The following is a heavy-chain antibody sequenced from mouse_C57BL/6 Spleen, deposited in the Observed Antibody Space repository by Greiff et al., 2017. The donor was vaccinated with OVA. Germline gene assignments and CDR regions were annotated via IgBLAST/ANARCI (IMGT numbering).Heavy chain of an antibody. CDR1: GYTFTSYW. Sequence: QVQLQQPGAELVKPGASVKMSCKASGYTFTSYWITWVKQRPGQGLEWIGDIYPGSGSTNYNEKFKSKATLTVDTSSSPAYMQLSSLTSEDSAVYYCARGTAQATAWFAYWGQGTLVTVSA. D-gene: IGHD3-2*02. J-gene: IGHJ3*01. CDR2: IYPGSGST. CDR3: ARGTAQATAWFAY. V-gene: IGHV1-55*01.